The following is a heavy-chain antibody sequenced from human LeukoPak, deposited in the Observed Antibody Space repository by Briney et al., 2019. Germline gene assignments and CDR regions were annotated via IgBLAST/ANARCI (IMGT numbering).Heavy chain of an antibody. D-gene: IGHD3-10*01. J-gene: IGHJ4*02. V-gene: IGHV4-39*07. CDR1: GGSISSSSYY. CDR2: IYYSGRT. Sequence: SETLSLTCTVPGGSISSSSYYWGWIRQPPGKGLEWIGSIYYSGRTNYNPSLKSRVTMSVDTSKNQFSLNLSSVTAADTAVYYCARVSDYFQEFDYWGQGTLVTVSS. CDR3: ARVSDYFQEFDY.